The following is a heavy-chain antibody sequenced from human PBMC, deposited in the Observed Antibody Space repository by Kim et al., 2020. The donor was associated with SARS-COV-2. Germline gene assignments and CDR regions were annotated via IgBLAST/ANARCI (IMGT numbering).Heavy chain of an antibody. V-gene: IGHV6-1*01. Sequence: SQTLSLTCAISGDSVSSNSAAWNWIRQSPSRGLEWLGRTYYRSKWYNDYAVSVKSRITINPDTSKNQFSLQLNSVTPEDTAVYYCARVSITMGRGVLIRHGMGVGGQGTTVPVS. CDR3: ARVSITMGRGVLIRHGMGV. J-gene: IGHJ6*01. CDR2: TYYRSKWYN. D-gene: IGHD3-10*01. CDR1: GDSVSSNSAA.